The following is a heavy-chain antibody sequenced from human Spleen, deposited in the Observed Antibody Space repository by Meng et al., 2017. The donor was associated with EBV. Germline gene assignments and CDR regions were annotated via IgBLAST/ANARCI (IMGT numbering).Heavy chain of an antibody. D-gene: IGHD1-26*01. CDR2: INEDGSIV. Sequence: EAQVKESGGGLVQPXGALRLSCVASGIGAYWVHWVRQVPGKGLVWVSRINEDGSIVNYADSVKGRFTIFRDNAKNTVSLQMNSLRVEDTALYYCAKDCFGATDSGGPGTLVTVSA. J-gene: IGHJ4*02. V-gene: IGHV3-74*01. CDR1: GIGAYW. CDR3: AKDCFGATDS.